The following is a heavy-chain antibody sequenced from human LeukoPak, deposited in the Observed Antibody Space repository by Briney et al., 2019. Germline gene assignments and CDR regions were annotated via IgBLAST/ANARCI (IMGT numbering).Heavy chain of an antibody. Sequence: SETLSLTCAVSGGSISSSNWWSWVRPPPGKGLEWIGEIYHSGSTNYNPSLKSRVTISVDKSKNQFSLKLSSVTAADTAVYYCARWYGSGSYYRFDYWGQGTLVTVSS. D-gene: IGHD3-10*01. J-gene: IGHJ4*02. CDR1: GGSISSSNW. V-gene: IGHV4-4*02. CDR2: IYHSGST. CDR3: ARWYGSGSYYRFDY.